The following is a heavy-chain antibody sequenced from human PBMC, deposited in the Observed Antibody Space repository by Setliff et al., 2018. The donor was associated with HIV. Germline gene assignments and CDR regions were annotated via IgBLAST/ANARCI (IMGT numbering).Heavy chain of an antibody. CDR3: NIYYYYYGMDV. Sequence: SETLSLTCAVYGGSFSGYYWSWIRQPPGKGLEWIGEINHSGSTNYNPSLKSRVTISVDTSKNQFSLKLSSVTAADTAVYYCNIYYYYYGMDVWGQGTTVTVSS. V-gene: IGHV4-34*01. CDR1: GGSFSGYY. CDR2: INHSGST. J-gene: IGHJ6*02.